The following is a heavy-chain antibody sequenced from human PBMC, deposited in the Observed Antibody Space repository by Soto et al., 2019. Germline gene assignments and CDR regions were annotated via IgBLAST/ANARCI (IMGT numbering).Heavy chain of an antibody. J-gene: IGHJ4*02. Sequence: QVQLVQSGAEVKKPGSSVKVSCKASGGTFSSYAISWVRQAPGQGLEWMGGIIPIFGTANYAQKFQGRVTITADESTRTAYMELSSLRSEDTAVYYCARVRGEDSSGYYYLFDYWGQGTLVTVSS. V-gene: IGHV1-69*01. D-gene: IGHD3-22*01. CDR1: GGTFSSYA. CDR3: ARVRGEDSSGYYYLFDY. CDR2: IIPIFGTA.